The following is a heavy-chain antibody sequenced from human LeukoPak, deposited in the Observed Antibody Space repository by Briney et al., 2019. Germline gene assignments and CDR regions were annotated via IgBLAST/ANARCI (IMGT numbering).Heavy chain of an antibody. J-gene: IGHJ4*02. CDR2: IYHSGST. D-gene: IGHD3-22*01. V-gene: IGHV4-30-2*01. CDR3: ARVYDSSGYYSDY. CDR1: GGSISSGGYS. Sequence: PSETLSLTCAVSGGSISSGGYSWSWIRQPPGKGLEWIGYIYHSGSTYYNPSLKSRVTISVDRSKNQFSLKLSSVTAADTAVYYCARVYDSSGYYSDYWGQGTLVTVSS.